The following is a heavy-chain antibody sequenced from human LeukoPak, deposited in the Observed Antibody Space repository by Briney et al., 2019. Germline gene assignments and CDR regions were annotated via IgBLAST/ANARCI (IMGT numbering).Heavy chain of an antibody. CDR1: RFTFSSYA. V-gene: IGHV3-23*01. CDR3: ARTDETAPAEDFQH. D-gene: IGHD2-21*02. J-gene: IGHJ1*01. Sequence: PGGSLRLSCAASRFTFSSYAMSWVRQAPGKGLEWVSEISGSGGSTYYADSVKGRFTISRDNSKNTLYLQMKSLRAEDTAVYYCARTDETAPAEDFQHWGQGTLVTVSS. CDR2: ISGSGGST.